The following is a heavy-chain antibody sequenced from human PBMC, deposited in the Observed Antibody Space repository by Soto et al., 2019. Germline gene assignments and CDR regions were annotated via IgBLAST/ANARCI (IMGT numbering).Heavy chain of an antibody. Sequence: QITLKESGPTLVKPTQTLTLTCTFSGFSLSTTGVGVGWIRQPPGQALEWLALIYWDDDKRYSPSLKSRLTITKDTSKNQVVLIMTNMDPVDTATYYCAHRGSTSSGWYNFFDYWGQGILVTVSS. CDR2: IYWDDDK. V-gene: IGHV2-5*02. CDR1: GFSLSTTGVG. D-gene: IGHD6-19*01. CDR3: AHRGSTSSGWYNFFDY. J-gene: IGHJ4*02.